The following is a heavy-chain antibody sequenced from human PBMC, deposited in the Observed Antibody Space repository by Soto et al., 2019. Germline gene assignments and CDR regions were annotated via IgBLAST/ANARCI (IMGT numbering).Heavy chain of an antibody. CDR2: IKQDGSEK. CDR3: ARDQYDFWSGYYEY. D-gene: IGHD3-3*01. CDR1: GFTFSSDW. Sequence: PGGSLRLSCAASGFTFSSDWMSWVRQAPGKGLEWVANIKQDGSEKYYVDSVKGRFTISRDNAKNSLYLQMNSLRAEDTAVYYCARDQYDFWSGYYEYWGQGT. J-gene: IGHJ4*02. V-gene: IGHV3-7*01.